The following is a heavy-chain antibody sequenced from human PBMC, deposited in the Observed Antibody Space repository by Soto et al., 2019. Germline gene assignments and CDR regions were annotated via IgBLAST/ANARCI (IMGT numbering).Heavy chain of an antibody. V-gene: IGHV1-46*01. CDR1: GHTFTNHY. Sequence: ASVKVSCKASGHTFTNHYVHWVRQAPGQGLEWMGIINPSGGNTNYAQNFQGRVTMTRDTSTNTVYMELSSLRSEDTAVYYCARDYVDSSSRVFFXYWGQGTLVXVSS. CDR3: ARDYVDSSSRVFFXY. J-gene: IGHJ4*02. CDR2: INPSGGNT. D-gene: IGHD6-13*01.